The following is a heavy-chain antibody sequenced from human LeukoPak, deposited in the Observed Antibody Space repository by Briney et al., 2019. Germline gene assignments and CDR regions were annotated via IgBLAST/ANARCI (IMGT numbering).Heavy chain of an antibody. CDR1: GFPFGCYP. D-gene: IGHD2-2*01. Sequence: PGGSLLLSCAASGFPFGCYPMNSVPQAPAKGLEWVSGISASAASTYYADSVKGRFTISRDNSKNTLYLQMNSLRAEDTAVYYCARDKTTYCNSTSCYRSYFDYWGQGTLVTVSS. CDR2: ISASAAST. J-gene: IGHJ4*02. V-gene: IGHV3-23*01. CDR3: ARDKTTYCNSTSCYRSYFDY.